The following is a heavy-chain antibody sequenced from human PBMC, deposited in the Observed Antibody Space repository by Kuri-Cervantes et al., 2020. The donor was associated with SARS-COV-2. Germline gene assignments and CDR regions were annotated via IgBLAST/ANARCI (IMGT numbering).Heavy chain of an antibody. CDR3: ARELTKYSGYDC. CDR2: ISGSGGST. J-gene: IGHJ4*02. Sequence: GGSLRLSCAASGFTFSSYAMSWVRQAPGKGLKWVSAISGSGGSTYYADSVKGRFTISRDNAKNSLYLQMNSLRAEDTAVYYCARELTKYSGYDCWGQGTLVTVSS. D-gene: IGHD5-12*01. CDR1: GFTFSSYA. V-gene: IGHV3-23*01.